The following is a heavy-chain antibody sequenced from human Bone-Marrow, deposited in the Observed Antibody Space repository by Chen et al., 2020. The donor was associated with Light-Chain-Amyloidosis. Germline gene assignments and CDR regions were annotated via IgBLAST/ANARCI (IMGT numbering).Heavy chain of an antibody. D-gene: IGHD5-12*01. V-gene: IGHV1-2*02. CDR1: GYTFTGYY. Sequence: QVQLVQSGAEVKKPGASVKVSCKASGYTFTGYYKHWVRQAPGQGLEWMGWINPNSGGTNYAQKFQGRVTMTRDTSISTAYMELSRLRSDDTAVYYCARGAERGYSGYESTNFDYWGQGTLVTVSS. J-gene: IGHJ4*02. CDR2: INPNSGGT. CDR3: ARGAERGYSGYESTNFDY.